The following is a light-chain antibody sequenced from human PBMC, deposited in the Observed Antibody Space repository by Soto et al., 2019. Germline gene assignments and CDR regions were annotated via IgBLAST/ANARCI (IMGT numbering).Light chain of an antibody. Sequence: EIVMTQSPATLSVSPGERATLSCRASQSVGNNLAWYRHKSGQAPRLLIYGASTMATGIPARFSGSGSGTEFTLTINSLQSDDFAVYLCQQYRNWPLTFGGGTKVEIK. V-gene: IGKV3-15*01. J-gene: IGKJ4*01. CDR2: GAS. CDR3: QQYRNWPLT. CDR1: QSVGNN.